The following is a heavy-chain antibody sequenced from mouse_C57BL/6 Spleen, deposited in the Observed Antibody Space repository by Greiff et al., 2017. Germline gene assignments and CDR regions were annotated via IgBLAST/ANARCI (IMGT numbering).Heavy chain of an antibody. CDR1: GYTFTSYW. V-gene: IGHV1-50*01. CDR2: IDPSDSYP. CDR3: ARAYYGSSYYFDY. J-gene: IGHJ2*01. D-gene: IGHD1-1*01. Sequence: QVQLQQPGAELVKPGASVKLSCKASGYTFTSYWMQWVKQRPGKGLEWIGEIDPSDSYPNYNQKFKGKATLTVDTSSSTAYMQLSSLTSEDSAVYYCARAYYGSSYYFDYWGQGTTLTVSS.